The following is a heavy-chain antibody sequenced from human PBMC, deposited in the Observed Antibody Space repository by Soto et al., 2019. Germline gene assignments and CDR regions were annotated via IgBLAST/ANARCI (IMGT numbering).Heavy chain of an antibody. CDR1: GYTPTELS. CDR2: FDPEDGET. V-gene: IGHV1-24*01. J-gene: IGHJ4*02. CDR3: ATNLGLGYCSGGSCYIFDY. D-gene: IGHD2-15*01. Sequence: ASVKVSCKVSGYTPTELSMHWVRQAPGKGLEWMGGFDPEDGETIYAQKFQGRVTMTEDTSTGTAYMELSSLRSEDTAVYYCATNLGLGYCSGGSCYIFDYWGQGTLVTVSS.